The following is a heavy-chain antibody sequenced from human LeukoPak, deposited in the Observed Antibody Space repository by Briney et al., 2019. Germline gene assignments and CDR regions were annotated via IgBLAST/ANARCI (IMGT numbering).Heavy chain of an antibody. D-gene: IGHD6-19*01. Sequence: PSETLSLTCAVSGDSISSGYYWGWIRPPPGKGLEWIGSIYHSGSTHYNPSLKSRVTISADTSKNQFSLNLKSVTAADTAVYYCARNSSGWFFDYWGQGTLVTVSS. CDR1: GDSISSGYY. CDR3: ARNSSGWFFDY. CDR2: IYHSGST. J-gene: IGHJ4*02. V-gene: IGHV4-38-2*01.